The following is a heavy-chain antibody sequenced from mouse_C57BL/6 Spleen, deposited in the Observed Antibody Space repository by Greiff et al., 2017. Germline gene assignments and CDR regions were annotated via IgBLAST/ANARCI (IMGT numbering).Heavy chain of an antibody. CDR1: GYTFTEYT. CDR3: ARSERPGPRLDY. Sequence: QVQLKESGAELVKPGASVKLSCKASGYTFTEYTIHWVKQRSGQGLEWIGWFYPGGGSIKYNEKFKDKDTLTADKSSSTVYMELSRLTSEDSAVXYCARSERPGPRLDYWGQGTTLTVSS. J-gene: IGHJ2*01. CDR2: FYPGGGSI. V-gene: IGHV1-62-2*01.